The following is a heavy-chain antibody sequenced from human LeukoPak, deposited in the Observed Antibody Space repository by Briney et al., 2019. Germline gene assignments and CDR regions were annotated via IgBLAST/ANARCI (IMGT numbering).Heavy chain of an antibody. CDR3: ARIGSGITMVRGAD. J-gene: IGHJ1*01. CDR2: INHSGST. CDR1: GGSFSGYY. D-gene: IGHD3-10*01. V-gene: IGHV4-34*01. Sequence: LETLSLTCAVYGGSFSGYYWSWIRQPPGKGLEWIGEINHSGSTNYNPSLKSRVTISVDTSKNQFSLKLSSVTAADTAVYYCARIGSGITMVRGADWGQGTLVTVSS.